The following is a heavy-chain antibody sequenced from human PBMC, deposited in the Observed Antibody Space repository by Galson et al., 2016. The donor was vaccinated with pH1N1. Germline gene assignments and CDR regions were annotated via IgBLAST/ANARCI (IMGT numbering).Heavy chain of an antibody. CDR2: ISSSSSTI. D-gene: IGHD5-12*01. V-gene: IGHV3-48*04. J-gene: IGHJ4*02. CDR1: GFTFNSYS. Sequence: SLRLSCAASGFTFNSYSMNWVRQAPGKGLEWVSYISSSSSTIYYADSVKGRFTISRDNAKNSLYLQINSLRAEDTAVYFCARGVSADSGYVGFVGYWGQGTLVTVSP. CDR3: ARGVSADSGYVGFVGY.